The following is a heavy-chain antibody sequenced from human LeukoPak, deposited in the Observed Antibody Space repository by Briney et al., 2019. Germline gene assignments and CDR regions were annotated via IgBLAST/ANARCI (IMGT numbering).Heavy chain of an antibody. V-gene: IGHV3-53*01. CDR1: GFTVDSNY. Sequence: GGSLRLSCAASGFTVDSNYLSWVRQAPGKGLEWVSTIYTGGNTYYAASVKGRFTISRDFSKNTVFLHMNSLRAEDTAMYYCARGDDNGYYDYFDYWGQGALVTVSS. CDR3: ARGDDNGYYDYFDY. J-gene: IGHJ4*02. CDR2: IYTGGNT. D-gene: IGHD3-3*01.